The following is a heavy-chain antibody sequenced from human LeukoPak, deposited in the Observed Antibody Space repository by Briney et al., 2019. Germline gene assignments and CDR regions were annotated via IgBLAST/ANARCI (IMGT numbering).Heavy chain of an antibody. V-gene: IGHV4-34*01. Sequence: SETLSLTCGVYGGSFSGDYWNWIRQPPGKGLEWIGEINHSGASKYHPSLKSRVTISVDTSKNQFSLKLSSVTAADSAVYYCARLDMSTIRIDFWGQGTVVTVSS. CDR2: INHSGAS. CDR1: GGSFSGDY. J-gene: IGHJ4*02. D-gene: IGHD5-24*01. CDR3: ARLDMSTIRIDF.